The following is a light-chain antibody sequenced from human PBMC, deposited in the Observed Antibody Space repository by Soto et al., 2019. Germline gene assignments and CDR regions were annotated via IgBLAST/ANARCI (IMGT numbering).Light chain of an antibody. J-gene: IGKJ4*01. CDR3: QQRANRPLS. Sequence: EVVLTQSPATLSLSPRERATLSCRASQSVINYLAWYQQKPGQAPRLLIYDTSTRATGIPARFSGSGSGTDFTLIIRSLEPEDCAVYYCQQRANRPLSFGGGTKVDNK. CDR2: DTS. V-gene: IGKV3-11*01. CDR1: QSVINY.